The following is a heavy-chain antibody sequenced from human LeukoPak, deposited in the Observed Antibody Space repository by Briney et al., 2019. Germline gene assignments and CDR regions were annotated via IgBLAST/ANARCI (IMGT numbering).Heavy chain of an antibody. CDR3: ARDRGVAAHLDY. CDR2: IWFDGTNK. V-gene: IGHV3-33*01. CDR1: GFTFSNYG. Sequence: PGRSLRLSCAASGFTFSNYGMHWVRQARGKGLEWVAVIWFDGTNKYYADSVRGRFTISRDNSKNTLYLQMSSLRAEDTAVYYCARDRGVAAHLDYWGQGTLVTVSS. D-gene: IGHD5-12*01. J-gene: IGHJ4*02.